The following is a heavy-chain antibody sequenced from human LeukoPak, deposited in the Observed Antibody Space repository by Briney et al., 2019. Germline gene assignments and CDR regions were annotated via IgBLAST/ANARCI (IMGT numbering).Heavy chain of an antibody. D-gene: IGHD4-11*01. CDR1: GGSVSSGGYY. CDR2: IYYSGST. CDR3: ARVMTTVTTGWFDP. V-gene: IGHV4-61*08. J-gene: IGHJ5*02. Sequence: SETLSLTCTVSGGSVSSGGYYWSWIRQPPGKGLEWIGYIYYSGSTNYNPSLKSRVTISVDTSKNQFSLKPSSVTAADTAVYYCARVMTTVTTGWFDPWGQGTLVTVSS.